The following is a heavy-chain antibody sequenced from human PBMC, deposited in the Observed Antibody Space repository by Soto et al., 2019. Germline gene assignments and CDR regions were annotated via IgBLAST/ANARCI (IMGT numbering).Heavy chain of an antibody. CDR1: GGSISRYY. CDR2: IYYSGST. Sequence: PPETLSLTCTVSGGSISRYYWSWIRQPPGKGLEWIGYIYYSGSTNYNPSLKRRVTISVDTSKKQFSLKLISVTAADTAVYYGARRGNRRTRLGFDPWGKGPLVTVS. V-gene: IGHV4-59*01. CDR3: ARRGNRRTRLGFDP. D-gene: IGHD6-19*01. J-gene: IGHJ5*02.